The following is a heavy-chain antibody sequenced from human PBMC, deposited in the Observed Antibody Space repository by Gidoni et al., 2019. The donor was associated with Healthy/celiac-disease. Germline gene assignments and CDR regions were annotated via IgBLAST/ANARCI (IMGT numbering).Heavy chain of an antibody. CDR2: IIPIFGTT. V-gene: IGHV1-69*01. Sequence: QVQLVQSGAEVKKPGSSVKVSCKASGGTFSSYAISWVRQAPGQGLEWMGGIIPIFGTTNYAQKFQGRVTITADESTSTAYMELSSLRSEDTAVYYCARDVSYGYGDNWFDPWGQGTLVTVSS. CDR1: GGTFSSYA. J-gene: IGHJ5*02. CDR3: ARDVSYGYGDNWFDP. D-gene: IGHD5-18*01.